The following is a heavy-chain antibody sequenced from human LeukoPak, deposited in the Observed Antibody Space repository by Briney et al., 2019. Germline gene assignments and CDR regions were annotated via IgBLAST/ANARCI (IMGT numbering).Heavy chain of an antibody. J-gene: IGHJ4*02. V-gene: IGHV3-33*06. CDR1: GFTFSNYG. CDR2: IWYDGSNK. D-gene: IGHD5-18*01. Sequence: PGRSLRLSCAASGFTFSNYGMHWVRQAPGKGLEWVAVIWYDGSNKYYAGSVKGRFTISRDNSKNTLYLQMKSLRAEDTAVYYCAKDRDTAMEIDYWGQGTLVTVSS. CDR3: AKDRDTAMEIDY.